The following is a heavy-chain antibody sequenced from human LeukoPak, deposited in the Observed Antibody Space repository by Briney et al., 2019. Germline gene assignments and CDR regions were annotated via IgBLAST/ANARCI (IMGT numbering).Heavy chain of an antibody. J-gene: IGHJ3*01. D-gene: IGHD2-21*02. V-gene: IGHV3-7*03. CDR1: EFTFGSYW. CDR3: ARDSSPYCGDDCYFDAFDL. CDR2: INRGGRNN. Sequence: GGSLRLSCAASEFTFGSYWMTWVRQAPGKWLEWVANINRGGRNNHFVDSVKGRFTISRDNAKNFLYLQMNSLGAEDTAVYFCARDSSPYCGDDCYFDAFDLWGQGTMVTVS.